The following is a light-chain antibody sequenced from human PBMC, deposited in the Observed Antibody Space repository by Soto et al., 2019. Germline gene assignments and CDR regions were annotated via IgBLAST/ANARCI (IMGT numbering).Light chain of an antibody. CDR3: QQYNNWPRT. J-gene: IGKJ1*01. Sequence: EIVMTQSPATLSVSPGERATLSCRASQSVSSNLAWYQEKPGQAPRLLIYGASTRATGIPARFSGSGSGTEXTXTISSLQSEDFAVYYCQQYNNWPRTFGQGTKVEIK. V-gene: IGKV3-15*01. CDR1: QSVSSN. CDR2: GAS.